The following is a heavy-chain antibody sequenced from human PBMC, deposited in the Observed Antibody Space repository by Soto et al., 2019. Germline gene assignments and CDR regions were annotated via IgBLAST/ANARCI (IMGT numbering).Heavy chain of an antibody. CDR1: GGSISSSNFY. V-gene: IGHV4-39*01. Sequence: QLQLQESGPGLVKPSETLSLTCAVSGGSISSSNFYWGWFRQPPGKGLVWIGSIRYGGSTYSSPSLESRVTISVDTSKNQFSLNVSSVTAADTAVYYCAKYASCYSCGAWGQGALVTVSS. D-gene: IGHD2-15*01. J-gene: IGHJ4*02. CDR2: IRYGGST. CDR3: AKYASCYSCGA.